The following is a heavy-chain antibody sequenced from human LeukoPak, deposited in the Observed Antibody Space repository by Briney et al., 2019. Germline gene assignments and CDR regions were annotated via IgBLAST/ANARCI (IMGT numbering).Heavy chain of an antibody. CDR2: IHTGGST. V-gene: IGHV4-4*07. CDR1: GGSIFTYY. J-gene: IGHJ3*01. CDR3: ARIFDREV. Sequence: SETLSLTCSLSGGSIFTYYWSWVRQPAGKGLEWIGRIHTGGSTNYSPSLKSRVTMSLNTSKNQFSLKLASVTAADTAVYYCARIFDREVWGQGTLVTVSS. D-gene: IGHD3-22*01.